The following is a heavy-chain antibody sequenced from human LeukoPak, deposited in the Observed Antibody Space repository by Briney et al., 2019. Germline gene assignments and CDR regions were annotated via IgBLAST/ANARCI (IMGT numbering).Heavy chain of an antibody. CDR1: GFSMGSYG. CDR2: VWFDGRQT. V-gene: IGHV3-33*01. Sequence: GRSLRLSCVTSGFSMGSYGMHWLRQAPGKGLEWVTGVWFDGRQTYYADSVKGRFILPRDNPKNTLYLQMNSLRTEDTAIYYCARDLTFFALSPGGQGTLVTVFS. J-gene: IGHJ4*02. D-gene: IGHD3-3*02. CDR3: ARDLTFFALSP.